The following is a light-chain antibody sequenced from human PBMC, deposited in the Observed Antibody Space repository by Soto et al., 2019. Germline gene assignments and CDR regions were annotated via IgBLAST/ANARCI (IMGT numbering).Light chain of an antibody. CDR2: GAS. CDR3: QQRSNWPLT. V-gene: IGKV3-15*01. J-gene: IGKJ5*01. CDR1: QSVSSN. Sequence: EIVMTQSPATLSVSPGERATLSYRASQSVSSNLAWYQQKPGQAPRLLIYGASTRATGIPARFSGSGSGTDFTLTISSLEPEDFAVYYCQQRSNWPLTFGQGTRLEIK.